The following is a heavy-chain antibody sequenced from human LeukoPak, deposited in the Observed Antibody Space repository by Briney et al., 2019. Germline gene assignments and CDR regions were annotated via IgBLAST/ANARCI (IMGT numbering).Heavy chain of an antibody. CDR3: SRVVRGGGFRFDP. CDR2: TRNKANSYTT. V-gene: IGHV3-72*01. D-gene: IGHD3-16*01. Sequence: PGGSLRLSCAVSGFTFSDHYMDWVRQAPGKGLEWVGRTRNKANSYTTEYAASVRGRFTISRDDSKNSLYLQMNSLKIEDTAVYYCSRVVRGGGFRFDPWGQGTPVTVSS. CDR1: GFTFSDHY. J-gene: IGHJ5*02.